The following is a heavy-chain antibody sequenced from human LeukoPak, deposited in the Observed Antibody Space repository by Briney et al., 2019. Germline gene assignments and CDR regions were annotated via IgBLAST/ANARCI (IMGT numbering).Heavy chain of an antibody. CDR1: GYTFTGYY. V-gene: IGHV1-2*06. D-gene: IGHD6-13*01. CDR2: INPNSGGT. CDR3: ARYSSSWYGGYDY. J-gene: IGHJ4*02. Sequence: GASVKVSCKASGYTFTGYYMHWVRQAPGQGLEWMGRINPNSGGTNYAQKFQGRVTINRDTSISTAYMEVSRLRTDDTAVYYCARYSSSWYGGYDYWGQGTLVTVSS.